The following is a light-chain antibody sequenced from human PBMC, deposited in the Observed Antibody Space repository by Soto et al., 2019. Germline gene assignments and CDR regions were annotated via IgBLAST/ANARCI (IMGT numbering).Light chain of an antibody. CDR1: QSVSSY. CDR2: DAS. CDR3: QQHGSSPIT. J-gene: IGKJ5*01. Sequence: EIVLTHSPATLSLSPGERATLSCRASQSVSSYLAWYQQKPGQAPRLLIYDASNRATGIPARFSGSGSGTDFTLTISSLEPEDFAVYYCQQHGSSPITFGQGTRLEI. V-gene: IGKV3-11*01.